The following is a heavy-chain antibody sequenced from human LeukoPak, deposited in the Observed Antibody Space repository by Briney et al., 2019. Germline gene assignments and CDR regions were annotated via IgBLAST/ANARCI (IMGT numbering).Heavy chain of an antibody. Sequence: GGSLRLSCAASGFTFSSYGMHWVRQAPGKGLEWVAVISYDGSNKYYADSVKGRFTISRDNSKNTLYLQMNSLRAEDTAVYYCARPRIAAAGMAGDDAFDIWGQGTMVTVSS. D-gene: IGHD6-13*01. J-gene: IGHJ3*02. CDR3: ARPRIAAAGMAGDDAFDI. CDR1: GFTFSSYG. CDR2: ISYDGSNK. V-gene: IGHV3-30*03.